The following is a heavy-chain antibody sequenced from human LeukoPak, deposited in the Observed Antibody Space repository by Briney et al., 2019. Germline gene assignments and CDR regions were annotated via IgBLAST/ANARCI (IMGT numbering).Heavy chain of an antibody. CDR2: IKSKSDGGTI. J-gene: IGHJ4*02. V-gene: IGHV3-15*01. CDR3: TTRRQDGW. CDR1: GFTFGDAW. Sequence: PGGSLRLSCVGSGFTFGDAWMSWVRQAPGKGLEWVGRIKSKSDGGTIDYAAPVKGRFTISRDDSRNTLYLQMNSLKTEDTAVYYCTTRRQDGWWGQGTLVTVS. D-gene: IGHD2-15*01.